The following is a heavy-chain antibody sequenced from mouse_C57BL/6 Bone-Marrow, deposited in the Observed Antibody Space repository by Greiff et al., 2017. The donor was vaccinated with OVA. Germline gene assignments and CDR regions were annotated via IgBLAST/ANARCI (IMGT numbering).Heavy chain of an antibody. CDR2: SRNKANDYTT. J-gene: IGHJ4*01. CDR3: ARDDTGSYAMDY. V-gene: IGHV7-1*01. CDR1: GFTFSDFY. Sequence: EVQGVESGGGLVQSGRSLRLSCATSGFTFSDFYMEWVRQAPGKGLEWIAASRNKANDYTTEYSASVKGRFIVSRDTSQSILYLQMNALRAEDTAIYYCARDDTGSYAMDYWGQGTSVTVSS.